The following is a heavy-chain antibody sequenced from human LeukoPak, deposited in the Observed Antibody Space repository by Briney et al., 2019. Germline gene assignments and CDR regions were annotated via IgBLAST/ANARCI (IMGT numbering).Heavy chain of an antibody. CDR2: ISSDESST. CDR3: ARGPYSSSPFGSRVFDY. D-gene: IGHD6-13*01. Sequence: GGSLRLSCAASGFTFSSYWMHWVRQAPGKGLVWVSRISSDESSTSYADSVKGRFTISRDNAKNILYLQMNSLRAEDTAVYYCARGPYSSSPFGSRVFDYWGQGTLLTVSS. CDR1: GFTFSSYW. V-gene: IGHV3-74*01. J-gene: IGHJ4*02.